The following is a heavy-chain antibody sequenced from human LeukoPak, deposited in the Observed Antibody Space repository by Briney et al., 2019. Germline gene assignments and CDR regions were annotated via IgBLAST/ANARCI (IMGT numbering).Heavy chain of an antibody. CDR1: GGSISSSSYY. V-gene: IGHV4-39*07. CDR2: IYYSGST. Sequence: KPSETLSLTCTVSGGSISSSSYYWGWIRQPPGKGLEWIGSIYYSGSTYYNPSLKSRVTISVDTSKNQFSLKLSSVTAADMAVYYCARGVMDYYDSSRGFFDYWGQGTLVTVSS. CDR3: ARGVMDYYDSSRGFFDY. D-gene: IGHD3-22*01. J-gene: IGHJ4*02.